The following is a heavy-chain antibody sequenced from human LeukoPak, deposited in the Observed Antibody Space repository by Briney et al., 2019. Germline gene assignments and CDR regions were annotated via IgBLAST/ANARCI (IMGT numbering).Heavy chain of an antibody. D-gene: IGHD6-19*01. CDR2: MSHDGSVT. V-gene: IGHV3-30-3*01. J-gene: IGHJ4*02. CDR1: GFTFSSYA. CDR3: ARPREAGSSSGWYFDK. Sequence: GGSLTLSCAASGFTFSSYAMHWVRQAPGKGLEWVAVMSHDGSVTIYADTMQGRSTVSRDNSKNTLYLQLSSLRAEDTAVYHCARPREAGSSSGWYFDKWGQGTLVSVSS.